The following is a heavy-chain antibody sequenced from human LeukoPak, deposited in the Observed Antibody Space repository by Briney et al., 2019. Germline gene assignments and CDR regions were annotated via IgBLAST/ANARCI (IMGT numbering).Heavy chain of an antibody. J-gene: IGHJ4*02. V-gene: IGHV3-21*01. D-gene: IGHD4-11*01. CDR1: GFTFSSYS. CDR2: ISSSSSYI. CDR3: ARTPRGQYYFDY. Sequence: GGSLRLSCSASGFTFSSYSMNWVHQAPGKGLEWVSSISSSSSYIYYADSVKGRFTISRDNAKNSLYLQMNSLRAEDTAVYYCARTPRGQYYFDYWGQGTLVTVSS.